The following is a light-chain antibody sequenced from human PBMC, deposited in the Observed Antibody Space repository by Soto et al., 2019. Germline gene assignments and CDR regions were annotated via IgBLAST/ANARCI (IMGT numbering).Light chain of an antibody. CDR3: QHWNDYSWT. Sequence: DIQMTQSPSTLSASVGDRVTITCRASQSISIWLGWYQQKPGKAPNLLIYKTSSLETGAASRFSGSGSGTEFTLTISSLQPDDFATYYCQHWNDYSWTFGQGTKVEVK. CDR1: QSISIW. V-gene: IGKV1-5*03. J-gene: IGKJ1*01. CDR2: KTS.